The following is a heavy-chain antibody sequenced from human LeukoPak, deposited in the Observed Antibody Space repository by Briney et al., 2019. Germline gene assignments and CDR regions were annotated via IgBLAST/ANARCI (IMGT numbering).Heavy chain of an antibody. CDR2: IYPGDSDT. D-gene: IGHD4-17*01. J-gene: IGHJ4*02. V-gene: IGHV5-51*01. CDR1: GYIFTSHW. Sequence: GESLKISCKGSGYIFTSHWIGWVRQMPGKGLEWMGIIYPGDSDTRYSPSFQGQVTISADKSITTAYLQWSSLKASDTAMYYCATRGNAYGLPDYFDYWGQGTLVTVSS. CDR3: ATRGNAYGLPDYFDY.